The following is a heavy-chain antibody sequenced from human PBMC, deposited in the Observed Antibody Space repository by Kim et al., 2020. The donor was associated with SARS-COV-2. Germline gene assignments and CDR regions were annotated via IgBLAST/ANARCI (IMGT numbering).Heavy chain of an antibody. D-gene: IGHD3-10*01. CDR1: GYTFTSYY. Sequence: ASVKVSCKASGYTFTSYYMHWVRQAPGQGLEWMGIINPSGGSTSYAQKFQGRVTMTRDTSTSTVYMELSSLRSEDTAVYYCVRVSFPMVRGVINDYWGQGTLVTVSS. J-gene: IGHJ4*02. CDR2: INPSGGST. CDR3: VRVSFPMVRGVINDY. V-gene: IGHV1-46*01.